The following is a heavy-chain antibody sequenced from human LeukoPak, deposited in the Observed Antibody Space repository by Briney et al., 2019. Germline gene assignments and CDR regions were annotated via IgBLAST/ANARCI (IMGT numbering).Heavy chain of an antibody. V-gene: IGHV3-48*03. J-gene: IGHJ4*02. Sequence: PGGSLRLSCAASGFTFSSYEMNWVRQAPGKGLEWVSYISSSGSTIYYADSVKGRFTISRDNAKNSLYLQMNSLRAEDTAVYYCASSPDYGDSYFDYWGQGTLVTVSS. CDR2: ISSSGSTI. D-gene: IGHD4-17*01. CDR3: ASSPDYGDSYFDY. CDR1: GFTFSSYE.